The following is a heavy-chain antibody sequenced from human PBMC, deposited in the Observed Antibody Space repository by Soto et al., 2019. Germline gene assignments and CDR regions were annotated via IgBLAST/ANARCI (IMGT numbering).Heavy chain of an antibody. D-gene: IGHD6-19*01. V-gene: IGHV3-53*02. CDR3: AREIAVAGTWWFDP. CDR2: IYSGGST. Sequence: VQLVETGGGLIQPGGSLRLSCAASGFTVSSNYMSWVRQAPGKGLEWVSVIYSGGSTYYADSVKGRFTISRDNSKNTLYLQMNSLRAEDTAVYYCAREIAVAGTWWFDPWGQGTLVTVSS. CDR1: GFTVSSNY. J-gene: IGHJ5*02.